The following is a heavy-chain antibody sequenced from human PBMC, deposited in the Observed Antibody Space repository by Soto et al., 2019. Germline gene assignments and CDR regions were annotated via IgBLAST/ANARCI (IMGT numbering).Heavy chain of an antibody. Sequence: GGSLRLSCAASGFTSRIYAIHWVRHAPGKGLEWVAVISRDGSNKYYVDSVKGRFTISRDNSKDTVYLQMNSLRDEDSAMFYCARSRSGAVADSFDFWGQGTLVTVSS. CDR3: ARSRSGAVADSFDF. V-gene: IGHV3-30*04. CDR1: GFTSRIYA. J-gene: IGHJ4*02. CDR2: ISRDGSNK. D-gene: IGHD3-10*01.